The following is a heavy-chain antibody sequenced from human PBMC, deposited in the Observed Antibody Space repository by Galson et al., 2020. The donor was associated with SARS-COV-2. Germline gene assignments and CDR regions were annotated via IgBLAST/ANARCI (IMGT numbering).Heavy chain of an antibody. CDR1: GESFSGSY. D-gene: IGHD6-19*01. CDR3: ARGSRKGIAVAGTTSSYYYFHYGMDV. Sequence: SETLSLTSAVYGESFSGSYWRWLRQPPGKGLEWIGEITHSARTTYKPSLPSPVTISAATAKHQFSLKLSSVTAADTAVYYCARGSRKGIAVAGTTSSYYYFHYGMDVWGQGTTVTVS. CDR2: ITHSART. V-gene: IGHV4-34*01. J-gene: IGHJ6*02.